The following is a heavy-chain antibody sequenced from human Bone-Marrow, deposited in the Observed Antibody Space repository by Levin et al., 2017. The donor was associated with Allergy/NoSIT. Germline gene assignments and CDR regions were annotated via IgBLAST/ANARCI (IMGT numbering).Heavy chain of an antibody. CDR3: AGLYGYSFDC. D-gene: IGHD4-17*01. J-gene: IGHJ4*02. Sequence: SQTLSLTCTVSGGSISSAGYHWTWIRQYPGQGLEWIGYISYRGSTYFNPSLKSRLAMSIDTSEQHFSLNLTSVSAADTAICCCAGLYGYSFDCWRQGALFTVSS. CDR1: GGSISSAGYH. CDR2: ISYRGST. V-gene: IGHV4-31*03.